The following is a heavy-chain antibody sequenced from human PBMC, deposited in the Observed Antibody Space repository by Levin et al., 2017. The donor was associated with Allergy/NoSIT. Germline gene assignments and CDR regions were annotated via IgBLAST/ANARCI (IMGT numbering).Heavy chain of an antibody. J-gene: IGHJ4*02. CDR2: INHSGST. CDR1: GGSFRGYY. Sequence: SQTLSLPCAVYGGSFRGYYWSWIRQPPGKGLEWIGEINHSGSTNYNPSLTSRVTISVDTSKNQFSLKLSSVTAADTAVYYCWGYSGYEWAKVFDYWGQGTLVTVSS. CDR3: WGYSGYEWAKVFDY. D-gene: IGHD5-12*01. V-gene: IGHV4-34*01.